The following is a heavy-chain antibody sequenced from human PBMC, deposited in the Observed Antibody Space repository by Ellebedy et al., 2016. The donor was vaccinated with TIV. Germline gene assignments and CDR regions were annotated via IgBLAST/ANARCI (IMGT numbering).Heavy chain of an antibody. CDR1: GFTFRTYG. V-gene: IGHV3-33*08. CDR2: IWYDGSNK. D-gene: IGHD3-10*01. Sequence: GGSLRLSCAASGFTFRTYGMHWVRQAPGRGPEWVAVIWYDGSNKYYADSVKGRFTISRDNSKNMLFLQMNSLRVEDTAMYYCARDRSGVQLWFGFDFWGQGTLVTVSS. CDR3: ARDRSGVQLWFGFDF. J-gene: IGHJ4*02.